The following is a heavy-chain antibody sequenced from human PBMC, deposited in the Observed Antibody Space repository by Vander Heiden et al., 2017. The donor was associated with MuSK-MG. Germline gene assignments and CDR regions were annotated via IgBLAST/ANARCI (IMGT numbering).Heavy chain of an antibody. CDR3: AKDHSAGTFFDS. V-gene: IGHV3-23*01. CDR1: GFTFSPYD. D-gene: IGHD3-10*01. Sequence: EVQLLESGGDWVQPGGSLRLSCAASGFTFSPYDMSWVRQAPGKGLEWVAAVSGSGGSTYYADSVKGRFTVSRDNSENTVYLQLTSLTADDTALYFCAKDHSAGTFFDSWGQGTLVTVSA. CDR2: VSGSGGST. J-gene: IGHJ4*02.